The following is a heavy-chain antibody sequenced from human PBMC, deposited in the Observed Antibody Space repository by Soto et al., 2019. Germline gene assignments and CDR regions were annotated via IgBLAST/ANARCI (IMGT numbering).Heavy chain of an antibody. V-gene: IGHV4-59*01. J-gene: IGHJ4*02. CDR1: GGSISSYY. CDR3: ARRSERAWYYFDY. Sequence: QVQLQESGPGLVKPSETLSLTCTVSGGSISSYYWSWIRQPPGKGLEWIGYIYYSGSTNYNPSLKSRVTISVDTSKTQCSLKLSSVTAADTAVYYCARRSERAWYYFDYWGQGTLVTVSS. D-gene: IGHD2-8*01. CDR2: IYYSGST.